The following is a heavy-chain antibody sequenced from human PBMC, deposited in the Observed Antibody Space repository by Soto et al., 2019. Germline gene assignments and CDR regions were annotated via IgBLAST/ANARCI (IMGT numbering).Heavy chain of an antibody. CDR1: GFTFNNYA. CDR2: ISPNGDST. V-gene: IGHV3-23*01. J-gene: IGHJ3*01. CDR3: AKVRLTDYLRYAPHL. D-gene: IGHD2-8*01. Sequence: PGGSLRLSCAASGFTFNNYAMNWVRQAPGRGLEWVSIISPNGDSTYYADSVKGRFTISRDNSQNTVFLQMNSLRAEDTAIYFCAKVRLTDYLRYAPHLWGQGTLDTVSS.